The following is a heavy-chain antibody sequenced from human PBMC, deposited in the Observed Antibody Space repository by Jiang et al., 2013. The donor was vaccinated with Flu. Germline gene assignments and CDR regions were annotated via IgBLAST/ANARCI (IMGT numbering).Heavy chain of an antibody. Sequence: QTLSLTCAISGDSVSSNSAAWNWIRQSPSRGLEWLGRTYYRSQWFNDYAVSVKSRISINPDTSKNQFSLQLNSVTPEDTAVYYCASNFRGNYYYGMDVWGQGTTVTVSS. CDR3: ASNFRGNYYYGMDV. CDR1: GDSVSSNSAA. V-gene: IGHV6-1*01. D-gene: IGHD1-26*01. J-gene: IGHJ6*02. CDR2: TYYRSQWFN.